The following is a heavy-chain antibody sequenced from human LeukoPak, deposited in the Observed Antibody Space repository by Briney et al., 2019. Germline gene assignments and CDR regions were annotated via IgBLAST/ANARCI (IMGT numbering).Heavy chain of an antibody. V-gene: IGHV3-23*01. J-gene: IGHJ6*02. CDR1: GITLSSYA. CDR3: AKVPYSDYGSGRPPFMDV. CDR2: LSNTGIAT. D-gene: IGHD3-10*01. Sequence: HPGGSLRLSCAVSGITLSSYAMSWVRQAPGKGLEWVSTLSNTGIATYYADSVKGRFTISRDNYENTLFLQMNYLRAEDTATYYCAKVPYSDYGSGRPPFMDVWGQGTTVAVSS.